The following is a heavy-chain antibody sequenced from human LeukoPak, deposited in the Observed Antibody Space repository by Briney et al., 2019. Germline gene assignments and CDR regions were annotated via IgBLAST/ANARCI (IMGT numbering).Heavy chain of an antibody. D-gene: IGHD3-22*01. CDR3: ARDCGYYDSSGYYGKNFDY. CDR1: GFTFSSYS. Sequence: GGSLRLSCAASGFTFSSYSMNWVRQAPGKGLEWVSSINNSSSYIYYVDSVKGRFTISRDNAKNSLYLQMNSLRAEDTAVYYCARDCGYYDSSGYYGKNFDYWGEGTLVTVSS. J-gene: IGHJ4*02. CDR2: INNSSSYI. V-gene: IGHV3-21*01.